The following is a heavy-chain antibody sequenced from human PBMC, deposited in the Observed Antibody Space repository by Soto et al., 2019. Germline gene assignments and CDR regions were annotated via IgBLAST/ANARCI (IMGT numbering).Heavy chain of an antibody. J-gene: IGHJ6*02. D-gene: IGHD2-8*01. CDR3: AKNGQPPYYYYGMDV. V-gene: IGHV1-18*01. CDR1: GYTFSRYG. Sequence: GFGVQKPGASVKVSCKTSGYTFSRYGISWVRQAPGQGLEWMGWISGYNGDTNYAQKVQGRVTMTIDTSTYTAYMELRSLTSDDTAIYYCAKNGQPPYYYYGMDVWGQGTTVTVSS. CDR2: ISGYNGDT.